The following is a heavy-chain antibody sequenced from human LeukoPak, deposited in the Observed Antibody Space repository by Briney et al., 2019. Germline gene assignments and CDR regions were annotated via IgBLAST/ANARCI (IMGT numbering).Heavy chain of an antibody. CDR3: AREDYSGYDP. D-gene: IGHD5-12*01. Sequence: ASVNVSCKDSGYTFTSYGISWVRKAPGQGIEWMGWISAYNGNTNYAKKLQGRVTMTTDTSTSTAYMELRSLRSDDTAVYYCAREDYSGYDPWGQGTLVTVSS. CDR2: ISAYNGNT. J-gene: IGHJ5*02. CDR1: GYTFTSYG. V-gene: IGHV1-18*01.